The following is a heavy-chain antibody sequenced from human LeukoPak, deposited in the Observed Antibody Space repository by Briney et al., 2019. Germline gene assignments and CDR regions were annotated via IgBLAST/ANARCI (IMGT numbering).Heavy chain of an antibody. D-gene: IGHD3-16*01. CDR2: ISGSGATT. J-gene: IGHJ4*02. Sequence: GGSLRLSCAASEFIFSNYAMTWVRQAPGKGLEWVSSISGSGATTYYAHSVKGRFTISRDNSKNTLFLQFNSLRAEDTAVYYCARSGVAFAGVTSFGHWGQGTLVTVSS. CDR1: EFIFSNYA. CDR3: ARSGVAFAGVTSFGH. V-gene: IGHV3-23*01.